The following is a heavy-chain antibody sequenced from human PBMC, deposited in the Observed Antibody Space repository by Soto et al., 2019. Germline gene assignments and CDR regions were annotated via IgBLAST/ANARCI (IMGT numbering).Heavy chain of an antibody. CDR1: GGSISSGGYY. J-gene: IGHJ4*02. V-gene: IGHV4-31*03. CDR2: IYYSGST. CDR3: ARADIVVVPAAIDY. D-gene: IGHD2-2*01. Sequence: PSETLSLTCTVSGGSISSGGYYWSWIRQHPGKGLEWIGYIYYSGSTYYNPSLKSRVTISVDTSKNQFFLKLSSVTAADTAVYYCARADIVVVPAAIDYWGQGTLVTVSS.